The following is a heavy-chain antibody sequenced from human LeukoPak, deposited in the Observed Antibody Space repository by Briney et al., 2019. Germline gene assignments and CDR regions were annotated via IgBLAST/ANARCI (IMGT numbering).Heavy chain of an antibody. CDR1: GFTFSSYA. CDR3: ARVWIVVVPAAPRGLYYYYYGMDV. J-gene: IGHJ6*02. CDR2: ISGSGGST. Sequence: PGGSLRLSCAASGFTFSSYAMSWVRQAPGKGLEWVSAISGSGGSTYYADSVKGRFTISRDNSKNTLYLQMNSLRAEDTAVYYCARVWIVVVPAAPRGLYYYYYGMDVWGQGTTVTVSS. D-gene: IGHD2-2*01. V-gene: IGHV3-23*01.